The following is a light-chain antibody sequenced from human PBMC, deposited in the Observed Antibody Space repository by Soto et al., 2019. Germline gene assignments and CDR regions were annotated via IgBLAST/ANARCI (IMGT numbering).Light chain of an antibody. J-gene: IGLJ1*01. CDR3: SSYTSSSTLYV. Sequence: QSALTQPASVSGSPGQSITISCTGTSSDVGGYNYVSWYQQHPGKAPKLMNYDVSNRPSGVSNHFSGSKSSNTASLTISGLQAEDEADYYCSSYTSSSTLYVFGTGTKVTVL. V-gene: IGLV2-14*01. CDR1: SSDVGGYNY. CDR2: DVS.